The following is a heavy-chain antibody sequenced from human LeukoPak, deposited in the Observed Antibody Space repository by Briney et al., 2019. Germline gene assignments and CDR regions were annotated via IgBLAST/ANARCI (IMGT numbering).Heavy chain of an antibody. V-gene: IGHV4-4*02. CDR1: GGSISSSNW. CDR3: VRGSGGDGSGSL. D-gene: IGHD3-10*01. CDR2: IYYSGST. Sequence: SETLSLTCAVSGGSISSSNWWSWVRQPPGKGLERIGSIYYSGSTYYNPSLKSRVTISIDTSKNQSSLKLSFVTAADTAMYYCVRGSGGDGSGSLWGQETLVTVSS. J-gene: IGHJ4*02.